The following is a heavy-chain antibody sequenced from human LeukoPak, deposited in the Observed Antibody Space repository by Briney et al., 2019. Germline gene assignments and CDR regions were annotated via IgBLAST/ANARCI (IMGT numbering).Heavy chain of an antibody. V-gene: IGHV1-2*02. CDR1: GYTFTGYY. CDR3: ARDLYGDYAPSYYYYYYMDV. CDR2: INPKSGGT. J-gene: IGHJ6*03. Sequence: ASVKVSCKASGYTFTGYYMHWVRQAPGQGLEWMAWINPKSGGTNYAQKFQGRVTMTRDTSISTAYMELSRLRSDDTAVYYCARDLYGDYAPSYYYYYYMDVWGKGTTVTVSS. D-gene: IGHD4-17*01.